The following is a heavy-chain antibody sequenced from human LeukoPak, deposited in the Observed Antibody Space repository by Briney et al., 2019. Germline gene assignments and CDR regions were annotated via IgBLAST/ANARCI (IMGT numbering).Heavy chain of an antibody. CDR3: ARARETGGLDELYCSGGSCYSHDAFDI. Sequence: SVKVSCKASGGTFSSYAISWVRQAPGQGLEWMGGIIPIFGTANYVQKFQGRVTITADESTSTAYMELSSLRSEDTAVYYCARARETGGLDELYCSGGSCYSHDAFDIWGQGTMVTVSS. J-gene: IGHJ3*02. V-gene: IGHV1-69*13. CDR2: IIPIFGTA. D-gene: IGHD2-15*01. CDR1: GGTFSSYA.